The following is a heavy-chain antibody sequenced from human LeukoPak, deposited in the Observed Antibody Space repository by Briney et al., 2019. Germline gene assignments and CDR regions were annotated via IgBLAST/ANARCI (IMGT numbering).Heavy chain of an antibody. CDR1: GGSISSYY. J-gene: IGHJ4*01. Sequence: PSETLSLTCTVSGGSISSYYWSWIRQPPGKGLEWIGYIYYSGSTNYNPSLKSRVTISVDTSKNQFSLKLSSVTAADTAVYYSARHDMVRGVITPLDYWGHGTLVTVSS. V-gene: IGHV4-59*08. D-gene: IGHD3-10*01. CDR2: IYYSGST. CDR3: ARHDMVRGVITPLDY.